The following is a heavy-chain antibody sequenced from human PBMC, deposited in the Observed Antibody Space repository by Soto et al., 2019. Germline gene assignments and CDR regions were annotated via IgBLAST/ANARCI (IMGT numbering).Heavy chain of an antibody. D-gene: IGHD3-22*01. Sequence: AASVKVSCKASGGTFSSYAISWVRQAPGQGLEWMGGIIPIFGTANYAQKFQGRVTITADESTSTAYMELSSLRSEDTAVYYCAREGYYDSSGYSNPVSYFDYWGQGTLVTVSS. CDR2: IIPIFGTA. CDR3: AREGYYDSSGYSNPVSYFDY. V-gene: IGHV1-69*13. CDR1: GGTFSSYA. J-gene: IGHJ4*02.